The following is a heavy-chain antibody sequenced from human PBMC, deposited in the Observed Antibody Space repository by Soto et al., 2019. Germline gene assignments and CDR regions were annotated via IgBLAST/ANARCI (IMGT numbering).Heavy chain of an antibody. D-gene: IGHD2-2*01. CDR3: ATSLGYCSSTSCLDFDY. Sequence: GASVKVSCKASGGTFSSYAISWVRQAPGQGLEWMGGIIPIFGTANYAQKFQGRVTITADASTSTAYMELSSLRSEDTAVYYCATSLGYCSSTSCLDFDYWGQGTLVTVSS. V-gene: IGHV1-69*13. CDR2: IIPIFGTA. CDR1: GGTFSSYA. J-gene: IGHJ4*02.